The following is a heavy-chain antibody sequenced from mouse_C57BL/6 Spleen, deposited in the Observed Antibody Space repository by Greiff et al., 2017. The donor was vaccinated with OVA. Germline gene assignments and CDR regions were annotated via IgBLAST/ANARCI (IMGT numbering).Heavy chain of an antibody. J-gene: IGHJ1*03. Sequence: QVTLKVSGPGILQSSQTLSLTCSFSGFSLSTSGMGVSWIRQPSGKGLEWLAHIYWDDDKRYNPSLKSRLTISKDTSRNQVFLKITSVDTADTATYYCAREGVITTVVATDDWYFDVWGTGTTVTVSS. CDR1: GFSLSTSGMG. V-gene: IGHV8-12*01. CDR3: AREGVITTVVATDDWYFDV. D-gene: IGHD1-1*01. CDR2: IYWDDDK.